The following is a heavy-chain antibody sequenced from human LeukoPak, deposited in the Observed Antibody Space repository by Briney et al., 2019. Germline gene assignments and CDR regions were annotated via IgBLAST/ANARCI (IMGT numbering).Heavy chain of an antibody. CDR2: IYYSGST. V-gene: IGHV4-39*07. CDR3: AITTGPQLYNWFDP. J-gene: IGHJ5*02. D-gene: IGHD1-1*01. Sequence: SETLSLTCTVSGGSISNSYYYWGWIRQPPGKGLKWIGSIYYSGSTYHNPSLKSRVTISVDTSKNQFSLKLSSVTAADTAVYYCAITTGPQLYNWFDPWGQGTLVTVSS. CDR1: GGSISNSYYY.